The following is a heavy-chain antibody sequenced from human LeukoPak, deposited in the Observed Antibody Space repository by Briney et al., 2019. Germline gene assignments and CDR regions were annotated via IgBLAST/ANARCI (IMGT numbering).Heavy chain of an antibody. CDR2: IGSSDSTT. D-gene: IGHD3-22*01. CDR1: GFTFSSYE. V-gene: IGHV3-48*03. J-gene: IGHJ4*02. Sequence: GGSLRLSCVGSGFTFSSYEMNWVRQAPGKGLEWLSYIGSSDSTTHYADSVKGRFTISRDNAKNSLYLQMNSLRAEDTAVYYCASEGAYDSSGYLDWGQGTLVTVSS. CDR3: ASEGAYDSSGYLD.